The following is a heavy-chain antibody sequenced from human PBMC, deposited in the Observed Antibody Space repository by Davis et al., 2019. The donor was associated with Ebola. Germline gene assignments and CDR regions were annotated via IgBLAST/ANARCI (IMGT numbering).Heavy chain of an antibody. J-gene: IGHJ4*02. Sequence: PSETLSLTCTVSGGSISSYYWSWIRQPPGKGLEWIGYIYYSGSTNYNPSLKSRVTISVDTSKNQFSLKLSSVTAADTAVYYCARVTDRIAAAGTFDYWGQGTLVTVSS. CDR2: IYYSGST. D-gene: IGHD6-13*01. CDR3: ARVTDRIAAAGTFDY. V-gene: IGHV4-59*01. CDR1: GGSISSYY.